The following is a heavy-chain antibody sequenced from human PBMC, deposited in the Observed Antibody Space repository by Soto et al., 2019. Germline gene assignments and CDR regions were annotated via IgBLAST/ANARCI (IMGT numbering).Heavy chain of an antibody. D-gene: IGHD6-19*01. CDR1: GFTFSSYG. CDR3: AKHFTPHRSGWPQAFDI. V-gene: IGHV3-33*06. CDR2: IWYDGSNK. Sequence: GGSLRLSCAASGFTFSSYGMHWVRQAPGKGLEWVAVIWYDGSNKYYADSVKGRFTISRDNSKNTLYLQMNSLRAEDTAVYYCAKHFTPHRSGWPQAFDIWGQGTMVTLS. J-gene: IGHJ3*02.